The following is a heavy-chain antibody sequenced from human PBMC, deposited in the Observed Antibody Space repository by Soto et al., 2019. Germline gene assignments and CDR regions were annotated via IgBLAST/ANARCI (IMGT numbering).Heavy chain of an antibody. D-gene: IGHD1-1*01. V-gene: IGHV4-4*09. CDR3: ARVRNNYAGLDY. CDR2: ISHSGAT. J-gene: IGHJ4*02. Sequence: SETLSLTCHVSGGDISRFSWTWVRQTPGKGLESIGYISHSGATSYNPSLEGRVTISLDTSKNQFSLTLTSLNDADTAVYFCARVRNNYAGLDYWGRGTLVTVSS. CDR1: GGDISRFS.